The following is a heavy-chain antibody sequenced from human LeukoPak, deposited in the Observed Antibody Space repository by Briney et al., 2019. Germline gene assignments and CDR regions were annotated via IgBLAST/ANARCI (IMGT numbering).Heavy chain of an antibody. CDR2: INHKGST. CDR1: GESLSKYY. CDR3: ASSVGSTDY. Sequence: SETLSLTCAVYGESLSKYYWTWIRQSPGKGLEWIGEINHKGSTNLNPSIKSRVTLSVDTSKHQFSLKLTSVTAADAAVYYCASSVGSTDYWGQGPLVTVS. D-gene: IGHD1-26*01. V-gene: IGHV4-34*01. J-gene: IGHJ4*02.